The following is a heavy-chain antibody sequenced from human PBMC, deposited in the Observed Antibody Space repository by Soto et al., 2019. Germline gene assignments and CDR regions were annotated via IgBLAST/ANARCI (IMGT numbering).Heavy chain of an antibody. V-gene: IGHV3-23*01. CDR2: ISGGGSST. CDR3: AKDTEYCSGGSCYYFDY. CDR1: GFTFSSYA. D-gene: IGHD2-15*01. Sequence: GGSLRLSCAASGFTFSSYAMSWVRQAPGKGLEWVSAISGGGSSTYYADSVKGRFTISRDNSKNTLYLQMNSLRAEDTAVYYCAKDTEYCSGGSCYYFDYWGQGTLVTVSS. J-gene: IGHJ4*02.